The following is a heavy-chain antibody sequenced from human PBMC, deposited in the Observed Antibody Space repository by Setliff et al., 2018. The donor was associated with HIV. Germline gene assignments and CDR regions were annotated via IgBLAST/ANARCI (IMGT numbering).Heavy chain of an antibody. V-gene: IGHV4-4*07. CDR2: VSSRGDT. CDR1: DSGTYS. D-gene: IGHD4-17*01. Sequence: ETLSLTCTVSDSGTYSWSWIRQPAGKGLEWIGRVSSRGDTNYNPSLKSRVTMSVDTSKNQFSLKLTSVTASDTAVYYCARAAAGNTGPFDLWGQGSPVTVSS. CDR3: ARAAAGNTGPFDL. J-gene: IGHJ4*02.